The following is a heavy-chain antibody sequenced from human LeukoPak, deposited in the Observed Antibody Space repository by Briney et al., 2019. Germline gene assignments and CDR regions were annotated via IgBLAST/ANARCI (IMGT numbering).Heavy chain of an antibody. CDR3: ARFGVVVHPYYFDY. Sequence: ASVKVSCKASGYTFTGYYMHWVRQAPGQGLEWVGWINPNSGGTNYAQKFQGRVTMTRDTSISTAYMELSRLRSDDTAVYYCARFGVVVHPYYFDYWGQGTLVTVSS. V-gene: IGHV1-2*02. CDR2: INPNSGGT. D-gene: IGHD3-22*01. J-gene: IGHJ4*02. CDR1: GYTFTGYY.